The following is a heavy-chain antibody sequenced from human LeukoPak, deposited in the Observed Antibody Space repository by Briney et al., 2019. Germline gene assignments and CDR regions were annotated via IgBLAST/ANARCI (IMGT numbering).Heavy chain of an antibody. J-gene: IGHJ3*02. CDR1: GGSISSYY. V-gene: IGHV4-59*08. CDR2: IYNSGST. CDR3: ALTNTVNTDWAFDI. Sequence: PSETLSLTCTVSGGSISSYYWSWIRQSPGKGLEWIGYIYNSGSTNYNPSLKSRVTISVDTSKNQFSLKLSSVTAADTAVYYCALTNTVNTDWAFDIWGQGTMVTVSS. D-gene: IGHD4-17*01.